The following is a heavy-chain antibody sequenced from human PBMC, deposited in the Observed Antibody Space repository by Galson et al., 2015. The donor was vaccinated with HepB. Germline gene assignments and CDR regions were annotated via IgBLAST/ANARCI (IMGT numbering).Heavy chain of an antibody. D-gene: IGHD6-6*01. J-gene: IGHJ4*02. CDR1: GFTFSSYS. CDR2: ISSSSSYI. V-gene: IGHV3-21*01. CDR3: ARDLGFPYSSSSDFDY. Sequence: SLRLSCAASGFTFSSYSMNWVRQAPGKGLEWVSSISSSSSYIYYADSVKGRFTISRDNAKNSLYLQMNSLRAEDTAVYYCARDLGFPYSSSSDFDYWGQGTLVTVSS.